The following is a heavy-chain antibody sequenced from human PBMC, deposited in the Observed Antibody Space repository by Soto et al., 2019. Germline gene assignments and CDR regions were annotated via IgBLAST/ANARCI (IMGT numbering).Heavy chain of an antibody. CDR1: GGSISSGGYY. D-gene: IGHD5-12*01. V-gene: IGHV4-31*03. J-gene: IGHJ4*02. CDR3: AREYSGYDGGYYFDY. Sequence: SETLSLTCTVSGGSISSGGYYWSWIRQHPGKGLEWIGYIYYSGSTYYNPSLKSRVTISVDTSKNQFSLKLSSVTAADTAVYYCAREYSGYDGGYYFDYWGQGTLVTVSS. CDR2: IYYSGST.